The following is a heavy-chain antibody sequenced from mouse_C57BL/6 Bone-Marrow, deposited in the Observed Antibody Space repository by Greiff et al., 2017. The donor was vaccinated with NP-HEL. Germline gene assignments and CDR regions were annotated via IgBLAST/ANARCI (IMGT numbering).Heavy chain of an antibody. CDR3: ARKGDYDDWYFDV. CDR2: LDPSDSFT. D-gene: IGHD2-4*01. V-gene: IGHV1-69*01. CDR1: GYTFPSYW. Sequence: QVQLQQPGAELVMPGASVKLSCKASGYTFPSYWMHWVKQRPGQGLEWIGELDPSDSFTNSHQKFKGKSTLTVDKSASTAYMQLSSLTSEDSAVYYCARKGDYDDWYFDVWGTGTTVTVSS. J-gene: IGHJ1*03.